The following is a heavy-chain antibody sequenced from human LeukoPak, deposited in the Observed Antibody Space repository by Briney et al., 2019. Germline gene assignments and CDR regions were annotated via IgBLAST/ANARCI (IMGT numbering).Heavy chain of an antibody. J-gene: IGHJ4*02. D-gene: IGHD3-22*01. CDR3: AKPSHYYDSSGSPYYFDY. V-gene: IGHV3-23*01. Sequence: GGSLRLSCAASGFTFSSYAMSWVRQAPGKGLEWVSAISGSGGSTYYADSVKGRFTISRDNSKNTPYLQMNGLRAEDTAVYYCAKPSHYYDSSGSPYYFDYWGQGTLVTVSS. CDR1: GFTFSSYA. CDR2: ISGSGGST.